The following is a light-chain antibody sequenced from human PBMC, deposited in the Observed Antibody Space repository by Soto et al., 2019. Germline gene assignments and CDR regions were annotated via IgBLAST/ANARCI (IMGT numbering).Light chain of an antibody. Sequence: DIHMTQSPSSLSASVGARVTITCLASQDISNHLNWYQQKPGKAHKXLIYDTSHLQPGVPSRFTGVSSGTHCSFTVCSLQPEDSTTYDGQQYDHLPVTFGPGTRLEIK. V-gene: IGKV1-33*01. CDR3: QQYDHLPVT. CDR1: QDISNH. J-gene: IGKJ5*01. CDR2: DTS.